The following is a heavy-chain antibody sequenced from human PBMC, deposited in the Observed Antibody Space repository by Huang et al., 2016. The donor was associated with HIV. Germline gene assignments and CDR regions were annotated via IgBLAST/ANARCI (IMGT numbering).Heavy chain of an antibody. CDR1: GFNFNNYD. CDR3: ARARGFLYDSTGYYSRYYFDS. D-gene: IGHD3-22*01. CDR2: MNPKSGST. Sequence: QVQLVQSGAEVKKPGASVKVSCKASGFNFNNYDFNWVRQASGQGLEWMGLMNPKSGSTGYAQKFQGRVTITRNTAITTAYMELRSLRSEDTAVYYCARARGFLYDSTGYYSRYYFDSWGQGTLVTISS. J-gene: IGHJ4*02. V-gene: IGHV1-8*03.